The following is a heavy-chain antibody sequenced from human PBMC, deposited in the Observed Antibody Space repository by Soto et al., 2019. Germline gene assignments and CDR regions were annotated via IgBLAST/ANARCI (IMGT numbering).Heavy chain of an antibody. D-gene: IGHD5-12*01. CDR3: AREDDYNYRYFNYGLDV. CDR1: GVTMSYGGYA. J-gene: IGHJ6*02. Sequence: LSLTCSVSGVTMSYGGYAFHWVRQAPGKGLEWVAVISFDGDKTYYTESVKGRFTISRDSFKNTLSLQMNNLRIEDAGVYFCAREDDYNYRYFNYGLDVWGQGTTVTVSS. V-gene: IGHV3-30*03. CDR2: ISFDGDKT.